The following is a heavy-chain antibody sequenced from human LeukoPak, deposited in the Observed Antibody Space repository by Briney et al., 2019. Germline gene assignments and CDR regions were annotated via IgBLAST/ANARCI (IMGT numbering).Heavy chain of an antibody. D-gene: IGHD5-24*01. J-gene: IGHJ4*02. CDR3: ARGAMATTPFFDY. Sequence: SETLSLTCTVSGGSISSYYWNWIRQPPGKGLEWIGNIYYSGSTNYNPSLKSRVTISVDTSKNQFSLKLSSVTAADTAVYYCARGAMATTPFFDYWGQGTLVTVSS. CDR2: IYYSGST. CDR1: GGSISSYY. V-gene: IGHV4-59*08.